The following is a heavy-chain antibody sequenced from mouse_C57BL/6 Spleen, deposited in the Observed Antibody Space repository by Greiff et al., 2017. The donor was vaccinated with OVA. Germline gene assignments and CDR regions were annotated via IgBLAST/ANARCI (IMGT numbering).Heavy chain of an antibody. V-gene: IGHV3-6*01. CDR1: GYSITSGYY. Sequence: ESGPGLVKPSQSLSLTCSVTGYSITSGYYWNWIRQFPGNKLEWMGYISYDGSNNYNPSLKNRISITRDTSKNQFFLKLNSVTTEDTATYYCAREEFYYCSSYVGAMDYWGQGTSVTVSS. J-gene: IGHJ4*01. CDR3: AREEFYYCSSYVGAMDY. CDR2: ISYDGSN. D-gene: IGHD1-1*01.